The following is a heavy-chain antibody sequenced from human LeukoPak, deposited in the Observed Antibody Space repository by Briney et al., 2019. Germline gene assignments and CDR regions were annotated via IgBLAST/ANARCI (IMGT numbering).Heavy chain of an antibody. V-gene: IGHV1-69*05. D-gene: IGHD2-15*01. CDR2: IIPTFGTA. CDR3: ARVDRWSYYYYMDV. J-gene: IGHJ6*03. Sequence: ASVKVSCKASGGTFSSYAISWVRQAPGQGLEWMGRIIPTFGTANYAQKFQGRVTMTRNTSISTAYMELSSLRSEVTAVYYCARVDRWSYYYYMDVWGKGTTVTVSS. CDR1: GGTFSSYA.